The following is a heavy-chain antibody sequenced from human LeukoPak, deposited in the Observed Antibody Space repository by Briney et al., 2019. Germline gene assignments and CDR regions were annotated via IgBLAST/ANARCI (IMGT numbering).Heavy chain of an antibody. V-gene: IGHV4-34*01. D-gene: IGHD3-3*01. CDR3: ARGPLRITIFGVVIKQGFDP. J-gene: IGHJ5*02. CDR2: INHSGST. CDR1: GGSFSGYY. Sequence: PSETLSLXCAVYGGSFSGYYWSWIRQPPGKGLEWIGEINHSGSTNYDPSLKSRVTISVDTSKNQFSLKLSSVTAADTAVYYCARGPLRITIFGVVIKQGFDPWGQGTLVTVSS.